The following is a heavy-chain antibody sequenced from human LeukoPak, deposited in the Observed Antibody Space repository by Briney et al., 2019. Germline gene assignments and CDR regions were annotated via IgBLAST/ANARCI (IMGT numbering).Heavy chain of an antibody. CDR3: ARLRPSYTYSYADF. CDR1: GGSISSYY. D-gene: IGHD5-18*01. CDR2: TYYSGNT. J-gene: IGHJ4*02. Sequence: SSETLSLTCTVTGGSISSYYWSWIRQPPGKGLEWIGHTYYSGNTNYNPSLKSRVTIPIDTSKNQFSLKLSSVTAADTAVYYCARLRPSYTYSYADFWGQGTLVTVS. V-gene: IGHV4-59*12.